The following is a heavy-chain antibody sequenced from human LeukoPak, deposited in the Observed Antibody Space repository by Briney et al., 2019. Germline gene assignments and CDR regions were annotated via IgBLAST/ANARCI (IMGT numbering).Heavy chain of an antibody. J-gene: IGHJ4*02. CDR3: ATGQGEYCTNGVCPRFDY. CDR2: INPNSGGT. Sequence: ASVKVSCKASGYTLTAYYIYWVRQAPGQGLEWMGRINPNSGGTDYAQNFQGRVTMTRDTSISTAYMELSSLRSEDTAVYYCATGQGEYCTNGVCPRFDYWGQGTLVTVSS. D-gene: IGHD2-8*01. V-gene: IGHV1-2*06. CDR1: GYTLTAYY.